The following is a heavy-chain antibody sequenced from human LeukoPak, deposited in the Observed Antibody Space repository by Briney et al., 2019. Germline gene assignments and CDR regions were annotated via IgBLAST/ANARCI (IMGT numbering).Heavy chain of an antibody. J-gene: IGHJ6*03. V-gene: IGHV3-9*01. CDR3: ARGRDAYQLLSYYYYMDV. Sequence: PGGSLRLSCAASGFTFDDYAMHWVRQAPGKGLEWVSGISWNSGSIGYADSVKGRFTISRDNAKNSLYLQMNSLRAEDTAVYYCARGRDAYQLLSYYYYMDVWGKGTTVTISS. D-gene: IGHD2-2*01. CDR2: ISWNSGSI. CDR1: GFTFDDYA.